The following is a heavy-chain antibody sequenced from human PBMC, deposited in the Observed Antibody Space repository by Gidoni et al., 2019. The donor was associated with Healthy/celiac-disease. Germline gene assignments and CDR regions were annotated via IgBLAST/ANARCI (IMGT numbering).Heavy chain of an antibody. D-gene: IGHD3-10*01. CDR3: ARVPLIFVVRGVIWWCDP. V-gene: IGHV4-30-4*01. CDR2: IYYSGST. CDR1: GGSISSGDYY. Sequence: QVQLQESGPGLVKPSQTLSLTCTVSGGSISSGDYYWSWIRQPAGTGLEWIGYIYYSGSTSYNPSLTSRVTISVDTSKNQSSLKLSSVTAADTAVYYCARVPLIFVVRGVIWWCDPWGQGTLVTVSS. J-gene: IGHJ5*02.